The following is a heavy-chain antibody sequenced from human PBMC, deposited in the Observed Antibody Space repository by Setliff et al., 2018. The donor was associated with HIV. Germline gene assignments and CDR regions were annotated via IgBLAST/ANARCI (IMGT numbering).Heavy chain of an antibody. Sequence: GASVKVSCKTSGYTFVGYYIHWVRLAPGQGLEWMGRVNPYTGDTDYGQRFQGRVTMTRDTSISTVYMELSRLRSDDTAVYYCARWSSGWSYFDFWGQGTLVTVSS. J-gene: IGHJ4*02. CDR1: GYTFVGYY. CDR2: VNPYTGDT. D-gene: IGHD6-19*01. V-gene: IGHV1-2*06. CDR3: ARWSSGWSYFDF.